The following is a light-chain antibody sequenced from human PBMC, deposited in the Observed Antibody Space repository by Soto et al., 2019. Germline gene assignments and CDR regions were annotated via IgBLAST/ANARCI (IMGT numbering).Light chain of an antibody. V-gene: IGKV3-11*01. CDR2: DTS. J-gene: IGKJ4*01. Sequence: EIVLTQSPVTLSLSPGERATLSCRASQSVNSFLAWYKQKPGQAPRLLIYDTSKRATGIPARFSGSGSGTDFTLTISSLEPEDFAIYYCQQRAKWPLTFGGGTKVEIK. CDR3: QQRAKWPLT. CDR1: QSVNSF.